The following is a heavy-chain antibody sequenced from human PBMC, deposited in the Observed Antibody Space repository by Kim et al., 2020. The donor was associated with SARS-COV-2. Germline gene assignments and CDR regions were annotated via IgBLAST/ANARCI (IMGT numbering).Heavy chain of an antibody. CDR2: MNTGNGNS. Sequence: ASVKVSCKASGYTFSRYDIHWVRQAPGQRLEWMGWMNTGNGNSKDSQKFQGRVTMSRETSASTAYMELNSLTSEDTAIYYCVRVNTSVTPFYDSWGQGTLVTVSS. D-gene: IGHD4-17*01. CDR3: VRVNTSVTPFYDS. J-gene: IGHJ5*01. V-gene: IGHV1-3*04. CDR1: GYTFSRYD.